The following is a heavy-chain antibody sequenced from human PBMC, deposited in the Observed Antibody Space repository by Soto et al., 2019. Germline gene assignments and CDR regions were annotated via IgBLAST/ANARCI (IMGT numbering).Heavy chain of an antibody. CDR1: GGSISSGDYY. D-gene: IGHD2-8*01. Sequence: SETLSLTCTVSGGSISSGDYYWSWIRQPPGKGLEWIGYIYYSGSTYYNPSLKSRVTISVDTSKNQFSLKLSSVTAADTAVYYCARECTNGVCYGMDVWGQGTTVTV. V-gene: IGHV4-30-4*01. CDR3: ARECTNGVCYGMDV. J-gene: IGHJ6*02. CDR2: IYYSGST.